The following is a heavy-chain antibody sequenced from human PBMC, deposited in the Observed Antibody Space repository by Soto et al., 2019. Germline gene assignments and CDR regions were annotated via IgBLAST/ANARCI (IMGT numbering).Heavy chain of an antibody. V-gene: IGHV3-48*01. D-gene: IGHD1-1*01. Sequence: EVQLVESGGGLVQPGGSLRLSCAASGFSLYNYAMDWVRQAPGQGLEWVSYISLSSANIHYADSVRGRFTVSRDNAKNSLYLQMNSLRAEDTAVYYCVRDRSRGNAWARYVDLWGRGTLVTVSS. CDR1: GFSLYNYA. CDR2: ISLSSANI. CDR3: VRDRSRGNAWARYVDL. J-gene: IGHJ2*01.